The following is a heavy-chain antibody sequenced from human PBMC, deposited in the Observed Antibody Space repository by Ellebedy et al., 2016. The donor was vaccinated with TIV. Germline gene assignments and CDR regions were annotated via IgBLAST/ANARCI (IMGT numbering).Heavy chain of an antibody. D-gene: IGHD6-19*01. V-gene: IGHV1-2*04. CDR2: INPNSGGT. CDR1: GYTFTDYY. CDR3: ARYPGVAAHYFDY. J-gene: IGHJ4*02. Sequence: AASVKVSCKASGYTFTDYYIHWVRQAPGQGLEWMGWINPNSGGTNYAQKLQGWVTMTRDTSISTAYMELSRLRSDDTALYYCARYPGVAAHYFDYWGQGTLVTVSS.